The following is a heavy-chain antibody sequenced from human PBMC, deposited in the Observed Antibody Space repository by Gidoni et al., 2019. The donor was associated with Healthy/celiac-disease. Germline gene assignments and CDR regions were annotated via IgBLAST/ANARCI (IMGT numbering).Heavy chain of an antibody. CDR3: ACEMIRGAKLFDY. J-gene: IGHJ4*02. V-gene: IGHV3-66*01. CDR2: IYSGGYT. CDR1: GFTVSSNY. Sequence: EVQLVESGGGLVQPGGSLRLSCAASGFTVSSNYMSWVRQAPGKGLEWVSVIYSGGYTYYADSVKGRFTIFRDNSKNTLYLQMNSLRAEDTAVYYCACEMIRGAKLFDYWGQGTLVTVSS. D-gene: IGHD3-10*01.